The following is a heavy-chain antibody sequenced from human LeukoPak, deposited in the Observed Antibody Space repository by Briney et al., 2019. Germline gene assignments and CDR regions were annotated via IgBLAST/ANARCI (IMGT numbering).Heavy chain of an antibody. D-gene: IGHD3-22*01. Sequence: LGESLKISCKGSGYRFTSYWIGWVRQVPGKGLEWMGIISDTRYSPSFQGQVTISADKSISTAYLQWSSLKASDTAMYYCARHGSHDSSGYYYEWFDSWGQGTLVTVSS. CDR2: ISDT. V-gene: IGHV5-51*01. CDR1: GYRFTSYW. CDR3: ARHGSHDSSGYYYEWFDS. J-gene: IGHJ5*01.